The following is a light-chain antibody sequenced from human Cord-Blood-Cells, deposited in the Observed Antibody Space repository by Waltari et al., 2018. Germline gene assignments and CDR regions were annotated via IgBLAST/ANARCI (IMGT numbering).Light chain of an antibody. CDR2: AAS. V-gene: IGKV1-9*01. CDR1: QGISSY. CDR3: QQLNSYPYT. Sequence: IQLTQSPSSLSASVGDRVTITCRASQGISSYLAWYQQKPGKAPKLLIYAASTLQSRVPSRFSGSGSGTDFTLTISSLQPVDFSTDYCQQLNSYPYTFGQGTKLEIK. J-gene: IGKJ2*01.